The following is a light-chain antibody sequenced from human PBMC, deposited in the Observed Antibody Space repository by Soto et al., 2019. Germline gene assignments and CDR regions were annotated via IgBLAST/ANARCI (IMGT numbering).Light chain of an antibody. Sequence: QSALTQPASVSGSPGQSITISCTGTSSDVGGYNYVSWYQQHPGKAPELLIFDVSNRPSGVPNRFSGSKSGNTASLTISGPQAEDETDYYGSPYPSRSLYVFGTGTKLTVL. V-gene: IGLV2-14*01. CDR2: DVS. J-gene: IGLJ1*01. CDR1: SSDVGGYNY. CDR3: SPYPSRSLYV.